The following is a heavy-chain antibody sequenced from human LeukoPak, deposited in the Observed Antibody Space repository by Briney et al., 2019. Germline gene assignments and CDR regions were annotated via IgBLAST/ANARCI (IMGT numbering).Heavy chain of an antibody. CDR3: ARGRHPGPTWISEY. CDR1: EYTFTSYD. CDR2: MNPNSGNT. J-gene: IGHJ4*02. Sequence: ASVKVSCKAFEYTFTSYDINRVRQATGQGLEWMGWMNPNSGNTGYAQKFQGRVTMTRNTSISTAYMELSSLTSEDTAVYYCARGRHPGPTWISEYWGQGTLVTVS. D-gene: IGHD5-12*01. V-gene: IGHV1-8*01.